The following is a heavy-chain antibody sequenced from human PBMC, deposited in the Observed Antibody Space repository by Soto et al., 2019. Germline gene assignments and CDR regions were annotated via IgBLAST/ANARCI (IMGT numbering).Heavy chain of an antibody. J-gene: IGHJ3*02. CDR2: ISWDGGST. CDR3: AGAGVLAVACADAFDI. V-gene: IGHV3-43*01. D-gene: IGHD6-19*01. CDR1: GFTFDDYT. Sequence: EVHLVESGGVVVQPGGSLRLSCAASGFTFDDYTMHWVRQAPGKGLEWVSLISWDGGSTYYADSVKGRFTISRDNSKNSLYLQMNSLRTEDTALYYCAGAGVLAVACADAFDIWGQETMVTVSS.